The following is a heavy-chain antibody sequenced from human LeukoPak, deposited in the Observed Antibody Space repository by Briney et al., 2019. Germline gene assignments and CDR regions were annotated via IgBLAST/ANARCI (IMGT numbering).Heavy chain of an antibody. V-gene: IGHV3-23*01. CDR1: GFTFSSYA. CDR3: AKSRDRSDAIFGVANRADF. D-gene: IGHD3-3*01. J-gene: IGHJ4*02. Sequence: SGGSLRLSCAASGFTFSSYAMSWVRQAPGKGLEWVSAISSSGGSTYHADSVKGRFTISRDNSKNALFLQMDSLRAEDTAIYYCAKSRDRSDAIFGVANRADFWGQGTLVTVSS. CDR2: ISSSGGST.